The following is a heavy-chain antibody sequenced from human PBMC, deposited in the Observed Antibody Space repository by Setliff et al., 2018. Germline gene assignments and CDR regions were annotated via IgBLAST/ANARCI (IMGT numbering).Heavy chain of an antibody. CDR1: GFSFSSYW. CDR2: TNSDESRT. Sequence: GSLRLSCAASGFSFSSYWMHWVRQGPGKGLEWVARTNSDESRTNYAGSMKGRFTISRDNARNTVYLQMNSLRAEDTAVYYCAREREGDGNYYMDVWGKGTTVTVSS. D-gene: IGHD1-1*01. V-gene: IGHV3-74*01. CDR3: AREREGDGNYYMDV. J-gene: IGHJ6*03.